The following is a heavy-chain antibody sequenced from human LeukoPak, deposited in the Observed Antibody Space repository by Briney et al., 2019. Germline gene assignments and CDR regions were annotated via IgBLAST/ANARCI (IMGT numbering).Heavy chain of an antibody. CDR2: MNPNSGNT. CDR1: GYTFTSYD. Sequence: ASVKVSCKASGYTFTSYDINWVRQAPGQGLEWMGWMNPNSGNTGYAQKFQGRVTMTRNTSISTAYMELSSLRSEDTAVYYCATGPTHYYYYYMDVWGKGTTVTVSS. J-gene: IGHJ6*03. V-gene: IGHV1-8*01. CDR3: ATGPTHYYYYYMDV.